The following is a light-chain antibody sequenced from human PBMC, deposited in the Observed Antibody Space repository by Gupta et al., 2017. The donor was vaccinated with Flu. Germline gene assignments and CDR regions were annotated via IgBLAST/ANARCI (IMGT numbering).Light chain of an antibody. V-gene: IGKV1-17*01. CDR1: QGVGKY. CDR3: RQHNSYPLI. CDR2: AVL. Sequence: DLQITQSPTSLSASVGDRVTITCRATQGVGKYLGRYPQKPGKAPEVLLYAVLNAQAGVRSGFRGSGSSTEFTLTISRLKPEDFANYYSRQHNSYPLIFGGGT. J-gene: IGKJ4*01.